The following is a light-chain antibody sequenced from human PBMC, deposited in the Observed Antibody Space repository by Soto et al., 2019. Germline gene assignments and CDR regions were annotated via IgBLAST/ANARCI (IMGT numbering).Light chain of an antibody. CDR2: DAS. CDR3: QQYNNNWT. CDR1: QSLNRW. J-gene: IGKJ1*01. Sequence: DIEMSQSPSSLSASVGDRVTITCRASQSLNRWLAFYHHKPGKAPKLLIYDASSLQSGVPSRFSGSGSGTDFTITISSLQPDDFATYYCQQYNNNWTFGQGTKVDIK. V-gene: IGKV1-5*01.